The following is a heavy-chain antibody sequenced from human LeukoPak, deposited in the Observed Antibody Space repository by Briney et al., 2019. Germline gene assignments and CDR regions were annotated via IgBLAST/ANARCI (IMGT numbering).Heavy chain of an antibody. V-gene: IGHV1-46*01. CDR2: INPSGGST. CDR3: ARGGYCSSTSCHNWFDP. CDR1: GYTFTSYY. J-gene: IGHJ5*02. Sequence: APVNVSCKASGYTFTSYYMHWVRQAPGQGLEWMGIINPSGGSTSYAQKFQGRVTMTRDTSTSTVYMELSSLRSEDTAVYYCARGGYCSSTSCHNWFDPWGQGTLVTVSS. D-gene: IGHD2-2*01.